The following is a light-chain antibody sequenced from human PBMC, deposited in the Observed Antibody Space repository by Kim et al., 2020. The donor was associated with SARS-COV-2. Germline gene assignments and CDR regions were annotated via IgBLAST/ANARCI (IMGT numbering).Light chain of an antibody. CDR1: NIGSKS. CDR2: YDS. CDR3: QVWDSSSDHPV. Sequence: SYELTQPPSVSVAPGKTARITCGGNNIGSKSVHWYQQKPGPAPVLVIYYDSDRPSGIPERFSGSNSGNTATLTISRVDAGDEADYYCQVWDSSSDHPVFG. V-gene: IGLV3-21*04. J-gene: IGLJ3*02.